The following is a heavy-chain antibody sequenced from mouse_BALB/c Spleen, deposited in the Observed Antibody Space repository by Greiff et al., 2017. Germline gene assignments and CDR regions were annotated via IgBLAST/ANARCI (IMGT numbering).Heavy chain of an antibody. CDR3: ARPIYDGYYYFDY. Sequence: EDQLQQSGPSLVKPSQTLSLTCSVTGDSITSGYWNWIRKFPGNKLEYMGYISYSGSTYYNPSLKSRISITRDTSKNQYYLQLNSVTTEDTATYYCARPIYDGYYYFDYWGQGTTLTVSS. J-gene: IGHJ2*01. CDR1: GDSITSGY. D-gene: IGHD2-3*01. V-gene: IGHV3-8*02. CDR2: ISYSGST.